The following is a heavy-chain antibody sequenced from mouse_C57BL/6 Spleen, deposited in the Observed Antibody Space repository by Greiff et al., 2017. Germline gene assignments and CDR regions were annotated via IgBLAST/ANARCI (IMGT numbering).Heavy chain of an antibody. Sequence: VQLQQSVAELVRPGASVKLSCTASGFNITNTYMQWVKQRPEQSLEWIGRIDPANGNTKYAPKFQGKATITADTSSNTAYLQLSSLTSEDTAIYYCARGSGYYDYWGQGTTLTVSS. CDR1: GFNITNTY. D-gene: IGHD2-3*01. CDR2: IDPANGNT. V-gene: IGHV14-3*01. J-gene: IGHJ2*01. CDR3: ARGSGYYDY.